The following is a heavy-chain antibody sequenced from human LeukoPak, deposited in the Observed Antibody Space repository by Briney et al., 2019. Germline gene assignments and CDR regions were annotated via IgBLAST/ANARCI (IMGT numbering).Heavy chain of an antibody. D-gene: IGHD3/OR15-3a*01. CDR2: IEPSDSYT. Sequence: GESLKISCKGSGYSFTSYWISRVRQMPGKGLEGMGRIEPSDSYTNYSPSFQGHVTISADKSISTAYLQWSSLKASDTAMYYCARQGREDSIDYWGQGTLVTVSS. CDR3: ARQGREDSIDY. V-gene: IGHV5-10-1*01. CDR1: GYSFTSYW. J-gene: IGHJ4*02.